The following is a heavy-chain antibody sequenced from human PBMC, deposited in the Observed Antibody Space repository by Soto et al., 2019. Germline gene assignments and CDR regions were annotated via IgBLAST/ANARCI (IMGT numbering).Heavy chain of an antibody. Sequence: GGSLRLSCAGSGFTFRDYAMSWVRLAPGTGLEWVSAITGSGGDTFHADSVKGRFTISRDNSKNTLYLQMNSLRAEDMAVYYCAKGSASGSPYYFDFWGQGTLVTVSS. CDR3: AKGSASGSPYYFDF. D-gene: IGHD6-25*01. V-gene: IGHV3-23*01. CDR2: ITGSGGDT. J-gene: IGHJ4*02. CDR1: GFTFRDYA.